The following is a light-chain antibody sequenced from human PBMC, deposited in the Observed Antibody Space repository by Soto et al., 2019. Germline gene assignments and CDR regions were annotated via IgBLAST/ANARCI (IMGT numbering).Light chain of an antibody. CDR2: AVS. CDR1: QSVSSN. V-gene: IGKV3-15*01. CDR3: QQYNKWPLT. Sequence: EIVMTQSPGTLYASPGERATLSCRASQSVSSNLAWYQQKPGQAPRLLIYAVSTRATGIPARFSGSGSGTEFTLTISSLQSEDFAVYYCQQYNKWPLTFGQGTKVEIK. J-gene: IGKJ1*01.